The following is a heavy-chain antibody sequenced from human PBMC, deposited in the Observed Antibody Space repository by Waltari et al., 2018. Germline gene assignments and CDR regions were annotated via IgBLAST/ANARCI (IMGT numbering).Heavy chain of an antibody. J-gene: IGHJ4*02. CDR2: IYTSGST. Sequence: QLHLQESGPGLVKPSETLSLSCNFSGASISAGSYYCGWLRQPPGKGLEWIGRIYTSGSTNYNPSRKSRVTISVDTSKNQFSLKLSSVTAADTAVYYCARYGDYTYYFDYWGQGTLVTVSS. CDR1: GASISAGSYY. D-gene: IGHD4-17*01. CDR3: ARYGDYTYYFDY. V-gene: IGHV4-61*02.